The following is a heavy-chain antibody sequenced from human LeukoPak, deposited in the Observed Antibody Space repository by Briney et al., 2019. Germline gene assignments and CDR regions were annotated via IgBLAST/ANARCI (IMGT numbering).Heavy chain of an antibody. D-gene: IGHD3-22*01. Sequence: SETLSLTCTVSGGSISSYYWGWIRQPPGKGLEWIGIIYYSGSTYYNPSLKSRVTISVDTSKNQLSLKLSSVTAADTAVYYCARDQDDSSGHGVPSFDYWGQGTLVTVSS. CDR2: IYYSGST. J-gene: IGHJ4*02. V-gene: IGHV4-39*07. CDR3: ARDQDDSSGHGVPSFDY. CDR1: GGSISSYY.